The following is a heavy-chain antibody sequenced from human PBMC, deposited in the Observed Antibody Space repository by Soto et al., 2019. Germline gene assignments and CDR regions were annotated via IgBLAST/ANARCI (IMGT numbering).Heavy chain of an antibody. J-gene: IGHJ5*02. D-gene: IGHD3-3*01. CDR1: GGTFSSYA. CDR3: ARNLRDTIFGVVINPFDP. V-gene: IGHV1-69*06. Sequence: ASVKVSCKASGGTFSSYAISWVRQAPGQGLEWMGGIIPIFGTANYAQKFQGRVTITADKSTSTAYMELSSLRSEDTAVYYCARNLRDTIFGVVINPFDPWGQGTLVTAPQ. CDR2: IIPIFGTA.